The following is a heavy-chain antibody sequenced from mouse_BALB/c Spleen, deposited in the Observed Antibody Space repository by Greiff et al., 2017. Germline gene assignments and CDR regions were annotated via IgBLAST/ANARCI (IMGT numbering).Heavy chain of an antibody. CDR3: ARWGGYGAMDY. V-gene: IGHV1-9*01. Sequence: QVQLQQSGAELMKPGASVKISCKATGYTFSSYWIEWVKQRPGHGLEWIGEILPGSGSTNYNEKFKGKATFTADTSSNTAYMQLSSLTSEDSAVYYCARWGGYGAMDYWGQGTSVTVSS. CDR2: ILPGSGST. J-gene: IGHJ4*01. CDR1: GYTFSSYW. D-gene: IGHD3-1*01.